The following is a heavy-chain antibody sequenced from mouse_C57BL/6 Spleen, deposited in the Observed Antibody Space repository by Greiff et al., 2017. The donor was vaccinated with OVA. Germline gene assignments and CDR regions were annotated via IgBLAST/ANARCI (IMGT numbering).Heavy chain of an antibody. D-gene: IGHD2-12*01. J-gene: IGHJ1*03. Sequence: EVKLQESGPGLVKPSQSLSLTCSVTGYSITSGYYWNWIRQFPGNKLEWMGYISYDGSNNYNPSLKNRISITRDTSKNQFFLKLNSVTTEDTATYYCARDYDEGYWYFDVWGTGTTVTVSS. CDR1: GYSITSGYY. CDR2: ISYDGSN. V-gene: IGHV3-6*01. CDR3: ARDYDEGYWYFDV.